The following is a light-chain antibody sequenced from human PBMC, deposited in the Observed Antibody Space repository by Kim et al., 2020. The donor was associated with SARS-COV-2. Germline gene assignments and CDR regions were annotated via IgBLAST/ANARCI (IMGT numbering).Light chain of an antibody. CDR3: QQYDNLPVT. CDR1: QDISNY. V-gene: IGKV1-33*01. Sequence: DIQMTQSPSSLSASVGDRVTITCQASQDISNYLNWYQQKPGKAPKLLIYDASNLETGVPSRFSGSGSGTDFTFTISSLQPEDIATYYCQQYDNLPVTFGQGTSWRS. CDR2: DAS. J-gene: IGKJ2*01.